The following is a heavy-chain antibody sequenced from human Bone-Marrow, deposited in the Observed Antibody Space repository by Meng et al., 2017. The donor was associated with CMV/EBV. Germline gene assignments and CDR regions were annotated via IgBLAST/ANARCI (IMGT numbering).Heavy chain of an antibody. J-gene: IGHJ5*02. CDR2: ISSSGSTI. Sequence: GESLKISCAASGFTFSDYYMSWIRQAPGKGLEWVSYISSSGSTIYYADSVKGRFTISRDNAKNSLYLQMNSLRAEDTAVYYCAKLRTQLLFPAWFDPWGQGTRVTVYS. CDR3: AKLRTQLLFPAWFDP. V-gene: IGHV3-11*01. CDR1: GFTFSDYY. D-gene: IGHD2-2*01.